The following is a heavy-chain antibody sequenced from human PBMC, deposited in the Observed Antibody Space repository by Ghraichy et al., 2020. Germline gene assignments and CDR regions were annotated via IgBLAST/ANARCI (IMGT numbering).Heavy chain of an antibody. CDR3: ARGGSSGWFFGAFDI. D-gene: IGHD6-19*01. CDR1: GFSVSSNY. CDR2: IYSGGSI. Sequence: AGSLRLSCAASGFSVSSNYMSWVRQAPGKGLQWVSVIYSGGSIYYADSVKGRFTISRENSKNTLYLQMNSLRVEDTAVYYCARGGSSGWFFGAFDIWGQGTMVIVSS. J-gene: IGHJ3*02. V-gene: IGHV3-66*02.